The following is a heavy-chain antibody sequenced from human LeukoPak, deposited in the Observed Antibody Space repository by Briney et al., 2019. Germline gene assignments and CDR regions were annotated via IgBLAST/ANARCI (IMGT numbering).Heavy chain of an antibody. Sequence: SKTLSLTCTVSGGSISSYYWSWIRQPPGKGLEWIGYIYYSGSTNYNPSLKSRVTISVDTSKNQFSLKLSSVTAADTAVYYCARDPGFLDYWGQGTLVTVSS. J-gene: IGHJ4*02. D-gene: IGHD2-21*01. V-gene: IGHV4-59*01. CDR2: IYYSGST. CDR3: ARDPGFLDY. CDR1: GGSISSYY.